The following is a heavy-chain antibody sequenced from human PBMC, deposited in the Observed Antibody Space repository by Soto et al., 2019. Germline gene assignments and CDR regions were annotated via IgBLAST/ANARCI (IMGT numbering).Heavy chain of an antibody. CDR3: ARPTYYDFWSGYQTGYYYYGMDV. CDR2: IIPIIGTA. D-gene: IGHD3-3*01. CDR1: GGTFSSYG. V-gene: IGHV1-69*12. Sequence: QVQLVQSGAEVKKPGSSVKVSCKASGGTFSSYGISWVRQAPGQGLEWMGGIIPIIGTANYAQKVQGRVTITADESTSTAYMELSSLRSEDTAVYYCARPTYYDFWSGYQTGYYYYGMDVWGQGTTVTVSS. J-gene: IGHJ6*02.